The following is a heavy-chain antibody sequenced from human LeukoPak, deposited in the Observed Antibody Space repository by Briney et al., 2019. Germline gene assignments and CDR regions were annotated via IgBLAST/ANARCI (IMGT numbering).Heavy chain of an antibody. CDR3: TTDKRRVAVAGKQLFYYYYGMDV. J-gene: IGHJ6*02. D-gene: IGHD6-19*01. CDR1: GFTFSSYS. CDR2: ISSSSSYI. Sequence: PWGSLRLSCAASGFTFSSYSMNWVRQAPGKGLEWVSSISSSSSYIYYADSVKGRFTISRDNAKNSLYLQMNSLRAEDTAVYYCTTDKRRVAVAGKQLFYYYYGMDVWGQGTTVTVSS. V-gene: IGHV3-21*03.